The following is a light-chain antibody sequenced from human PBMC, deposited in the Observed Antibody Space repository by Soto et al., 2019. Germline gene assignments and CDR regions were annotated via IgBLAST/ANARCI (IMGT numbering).Light chain of an antibody. CDR3: QKYNIAPFT. V-gene: IGKV1-27*01. CDR2: GAN. CDR1: QGVSNY. J-gene: IGKJ3*01. Sequence: DIQMTQSPSSLSASVGDRVTITCRASQGVSNYLAWYQQKPGKVPELLIYGANTLQSGVPSRLSGSGSGTDFTLTISRLQPEDVATYYCQKYNIAPFTFGPGTKVDIK.